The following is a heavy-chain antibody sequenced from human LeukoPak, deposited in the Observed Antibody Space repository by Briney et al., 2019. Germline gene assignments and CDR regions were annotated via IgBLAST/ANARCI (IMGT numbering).Heavy chain of an antibody. CDR3: AHRYYYDRRDAFDI. Sequence: RESGPALVKPTQTLTLTCTFSGFSLSTSGMCVSWIRQPPGKALEWLARIDWDDDKYYSTSLKTRLTISKDTSKNQVVLTMTNMDPVDTATYYCAHRYYYDRRDAFDIWGQGTMVTVSS. J-gene: IGHJ3*02. CDR2: IDWDDDK. V-gene: IGHV2-70*11. D-gene: IGHD3-22*01. CDR1: GFSLSTSGMC.